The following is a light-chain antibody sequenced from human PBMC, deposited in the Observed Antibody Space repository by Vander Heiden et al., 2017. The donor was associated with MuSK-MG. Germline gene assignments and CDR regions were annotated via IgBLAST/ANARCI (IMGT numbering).Light chain of an antibody. Sequence: DIVLTQSPATLSLSPGERATLSCRASQSISSYLAWYQQKPGQAPRLLIYGASNRATGIPARFSGSGSGTDFTLTISSLEPEDFAVYYCQQRSNWPPLTFGGGTKVEIK. CDR2: GAS. J-gene: IGKJ4*01. CDR3: QQRSNWPPLT. CDR1: QSISSY. V-gene: IGKV3-11*01.